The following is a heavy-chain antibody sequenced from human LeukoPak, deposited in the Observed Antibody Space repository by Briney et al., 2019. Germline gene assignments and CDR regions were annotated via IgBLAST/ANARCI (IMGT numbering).Heavy chain of an antibody. CDR3: VRGVHYYDSSGYRRLLDY. CDR2: IIPIFGTA. Sequence: SVKVSCKASGGTFSSYAISWVRQAPGQGLEWMGRIIPIFGTANYAQKFQGRVTITTDESTSTAYMELSSLRSEDTAVYYCVRGVHYYDSSGYRRLLDYWGQGTLVTVSS. V-gene: IGHV1-69*05. J-gene: IGHJ4*02. D-gene: IGHD3-22*01. CDR1: GGTFSSYA.